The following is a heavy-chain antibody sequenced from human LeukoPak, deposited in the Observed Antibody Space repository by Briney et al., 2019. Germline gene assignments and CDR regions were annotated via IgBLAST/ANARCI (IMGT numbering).Heavy chain of an antibody. D-gene: IGHD3-22*01. Sequence: GGSLRLSCAASGFTVSSNYMSWVRQAPGKGLEWVSVIYSGGSTYYADSVKGRFTISRDNSKNTLYLQMNSLRAEDTAVYYCARRQASSGDFDYWGQGTLVTVSS. J-gene: IGHJ4*02. CDR1: GFTVSSNY. CDR3: ARRQASSGDFDY. CDR2: IYSGGST. V-gene: IGHV3-53*01.